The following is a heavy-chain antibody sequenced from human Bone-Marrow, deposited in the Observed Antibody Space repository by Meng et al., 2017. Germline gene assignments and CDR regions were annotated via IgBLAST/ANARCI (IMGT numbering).Heavy chain of an antibody. CDR3: ARDGTSWYFFDY. D-gene: IGHD1-1*01. Sequence: QVQLQQSGPGLDKPSQPPSLTCAISVDSVSSNSATWNWIRQSPSRGLEWLGRTYYRSRWYSDYAVSVQSRITINPDTSKNQFSLQLNSLTPEDSAVYYCARDGTSWYFFDYWGQGTLVTVSS. J-gene: IGHJ4*02. CDR1: VDSVSSNSAT. CDR2: TYYRSRWYS. V-gene: IGHV6-1*01.